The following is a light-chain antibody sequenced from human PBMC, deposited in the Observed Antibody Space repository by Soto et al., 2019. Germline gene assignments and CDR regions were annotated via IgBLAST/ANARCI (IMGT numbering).Light chain of an antibody. CDR2: LNSDGSH. CDR1: SGHSSYA. V-gene: IGLV4-69*01. Sequence: QPVLTQSPSASASLGGSVKLTCTLSSGHSSYAIAWHQQRPEKGPRYFMKLNSDGSHSKGDGIPYRFSGSSSGAERYLTSSSLQSEYEADYYFQTWGTVIQVFGGGTKLTVL. CDR3: QTWGTVIQV. J-gene: IGLJ2*01.